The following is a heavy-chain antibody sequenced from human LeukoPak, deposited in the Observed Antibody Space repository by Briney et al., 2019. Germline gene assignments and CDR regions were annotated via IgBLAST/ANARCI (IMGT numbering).Heavy chain of an antibody. J-gene: IGHJ4*02. V-gene: IGHV4-31*03. CDR2: IYYSGST. D-gene: IGHD3-22*01. CDR3: AMADYDSSALFDY. CDR1: GGSISSGGYY. Sequence: SQTLSLTCTVSGGSISSGGYYWSWIRQHPGKGLEWIGYIYYSGSTYYNPSLKSRVTISVDTSKNQFSLKLSSVTAADTAVYYCAMADYDSSALFDYWGQGTLVTVSS.